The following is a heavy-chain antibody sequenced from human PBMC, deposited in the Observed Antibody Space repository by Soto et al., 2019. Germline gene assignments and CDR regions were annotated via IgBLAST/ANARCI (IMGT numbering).Heavy chain of an antibody. V-gene: IGHV3-23*01. CDR1: GFTFGSYA. CDR3: ATPSLSTGGYSSFDS. J-gene: IGHJ4*02. Sequence: GGSLRLSCAASGFTFGSYAMSWVRQAPGKGLEWVSLVTYSGANAYYAGSVTGRFTISRDNSRNTLYLQMSSLRVEDTAVYYCATPSLSTGGYSSFDSWGRGTLVTVSS. D-gene: IGHD1-26*01. CDR2: VTYSGANA.